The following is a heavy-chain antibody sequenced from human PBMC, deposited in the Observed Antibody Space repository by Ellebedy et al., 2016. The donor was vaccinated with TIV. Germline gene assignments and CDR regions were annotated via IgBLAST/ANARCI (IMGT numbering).Heavy chain of an antibody. CDR1: GFTFSSHT. J-gene: IGHJ4*02. CDR3: TSYYRYYYESKGPWC. V-gene: IGHV3-15*01. D-gene: IGHD3-22*01. Sequence: GESLKISCAASGFTFSSHTMSWVRQAPGKGLEWVGRIKSTTDGGTTDYAAPVNGRFTISRDDSKNTLYLQMNSLKTEDTAVYYCTSYYRYYYESKGPWCWGQGTLVTVSS. CDR2: IKSTTDGGTT.